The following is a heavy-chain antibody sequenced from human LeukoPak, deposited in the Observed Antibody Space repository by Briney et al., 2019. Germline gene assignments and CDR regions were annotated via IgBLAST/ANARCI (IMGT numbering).Heavy chain of an antibody. CDR3: ARGGYCSSTSCYGGWFDP. CDR1: GYTFTSYD. CDR2: MNPNSGNT. V-gene: IGHV1-8*03. Sequence: ASVKVSCKASGYTFTSYDINWVRQATGQGLEWMGWMNPNSGNTGYAQKFQGRVTITRNTSISTAYMELSSLRSEDTAVYYCARGGYCSSTSCYGGWFDPWGQGTLVTLSS. D-gene: IGHD2-2*01. J-gene: IGHJ5*02.